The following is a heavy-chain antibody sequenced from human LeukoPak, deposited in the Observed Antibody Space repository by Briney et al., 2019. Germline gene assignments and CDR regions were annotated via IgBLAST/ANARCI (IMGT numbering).Heavy chain of an antibody. CDR3: ARDSGRRDDY. J-gene: IGHJ4*02. CDR1: GFTFSSYW. D-gene: IGHD6-25*01. Sequence: PGGSLRLSCAASGFTFSSYWMTWVRQAPGKGLEWVANINEDGGAKFYVDSVRGRFTISRDNARNSLYLQMNSLRAEDTAVYYCARDSGRRDDYWGQGTLVTVSS. V-gene: IGHV3-7*04. CDR2: INEDGGAK.